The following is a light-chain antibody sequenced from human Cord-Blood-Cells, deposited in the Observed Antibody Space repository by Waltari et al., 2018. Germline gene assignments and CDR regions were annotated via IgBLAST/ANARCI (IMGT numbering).Light chain of an antibody. CDR2: KVS. CDR3: MQGTHWPPT. CDR1: QSLVHSDGNTY. Sequence: DVVMTQSPLSLPVTLGQPASISCRSSQSLVHSDGNTYLNWFQQRPGKSPRRLIYKVSNRDCGVPDRFSGSGSGTDFTLKISRVEAEDVGVYYCMQGTHWPPTFGQGTKVEIK. V-gene: IGKV2-30*02. J-gene: IGKJ1*01.